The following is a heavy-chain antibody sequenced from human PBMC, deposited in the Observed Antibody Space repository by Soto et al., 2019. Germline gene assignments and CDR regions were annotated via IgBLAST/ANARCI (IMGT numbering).Heavy chain of an antibody. D-gene: IGHD2-15*01. CDR3: AREKIGYCSGGSCYRGFDY. CDR2: INHSGST. V-gene: IGHV4-34*01. J-gene: IGHJ4*02. Sequence: SETLSLTCAVYGGSFSGYYWSWIRQPPGKGLEWIGEINHSGSTNYNPSLKSRVTISVDTSKNQFSLKLSSVTAADTAVYYCAREKIGYCSGGSCYRGFDYWGQGTLVTVSS. CDR1: GGSFSGYY.